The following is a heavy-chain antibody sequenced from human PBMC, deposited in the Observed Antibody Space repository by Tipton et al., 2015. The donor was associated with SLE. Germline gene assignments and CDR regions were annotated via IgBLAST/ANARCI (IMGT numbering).Heavy chain of an antibody. J-gene: IGHJ4*02. Sequence: TLSLTCTVSGGSISSHYWSWIRQPPGKGLEWIGYIYYSGSTYCNPSLRSRVTMSLDTSKNLFSLKLSSVTAADTAVYYCAKPLGSVYLPVDCWGQGTLVTVSS. CDR2: IYYSGST. CDR3: AKPLGSVYLPVDC. D-gene: IGHD5/OR15-5a*01. V-gene: IGHV4-59*08. CDR1: GGSISSHY.